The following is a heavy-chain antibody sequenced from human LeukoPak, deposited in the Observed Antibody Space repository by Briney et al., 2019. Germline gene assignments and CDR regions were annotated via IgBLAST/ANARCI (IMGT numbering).Heavy chain of an antibody. D-gene: IGHD7-27*01. V-gene: IGHV4-4*07. J-gene: IGHJ4*02. Sequence: SETLSLTCTVSGGSVSSYFWSWIRQPAGKGLEWIGRIYAGGGTNYNPSLKSRVTMSVDTSKSQFSLKLNSVTAADTAVYYCARRITGDGYFDYWGQGSLVTVSS. CDR2: IYAGGGT. CDR3: ARRITGDGYFDY. CDR1: GGSVSSYF.